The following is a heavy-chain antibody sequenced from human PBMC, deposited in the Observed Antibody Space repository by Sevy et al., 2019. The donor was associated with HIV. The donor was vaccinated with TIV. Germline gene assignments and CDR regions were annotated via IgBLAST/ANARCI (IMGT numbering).Heavy chain of an antibody. D-gene: IGHD3-3*02. CDR2: ISSSSSYI. V-gene: IGHV3-21*01. Sequence: GGSLRLSCAASGFTFSPYSMNWVRQAPGKGLEWVSSISSSSSYIYYADSVKGRFIISRDNAKNSLYLQMNSLRAEDTAVYYCAREGGHVNIFGLVPRDAMDVWGHGTTVTVSS. CDR1: GFTFSPYS. J-gene: IGHJ6*02. CDR3: AREGGHVNIFGLVPRDAMDV.